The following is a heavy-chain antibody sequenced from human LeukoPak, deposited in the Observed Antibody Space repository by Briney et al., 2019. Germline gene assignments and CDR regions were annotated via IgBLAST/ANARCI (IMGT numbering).Heavy chain of an antibody. J-gene: IGHJ4*02. Sequence: GGSLRLSCAASGFNFSNYGMTWVRQAPGKGLEWVSAISRTGISTFYADSVKGRFTISRDNSKTTLFLQMNSLRGDDPAVYYXXXXXXXXXXXXXXXVEFWXXGXLVTVAS. CDR2: ISRTGIST. CDR3: XXXXXXXXXXXXXXVEF. CDR1: GFNFSNYG. V-gene: IGHV3-23*01.